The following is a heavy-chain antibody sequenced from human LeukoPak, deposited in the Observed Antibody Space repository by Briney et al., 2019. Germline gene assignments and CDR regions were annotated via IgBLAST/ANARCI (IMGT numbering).Heavy chain of an antibody. CDR1: GFTFNDYW. D-gene: IGHD2-2*01. Sequence: PGGSLRLSCAASGFTFNDYWMSWVRQAPGKGLEWVAKIKQDGSEKYYVDSVKGRFTISRDNAKNSLYLQMNSLRAEDTAVYYCARVPEYCSSTSCSIDYWGQGTLVTVSS. CDR3: ARVPEYCSSTSCSIDY. CDR2: IKQDGSEK. J-gene: IGHJ4*02. V-gene: IGHV3-7*02.